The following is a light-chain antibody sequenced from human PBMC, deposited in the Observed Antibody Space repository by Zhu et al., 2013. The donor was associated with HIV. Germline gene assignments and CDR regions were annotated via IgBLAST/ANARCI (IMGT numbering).Light chain of an antibody. CDR1: QSISTW. Sequence: DIQMTQSPSTLSASVGDRVTITCRASQSISTWLAWYQEKPGKAPNLLIYDASNLQSGVPSRFSGSGSGTEFILTISSLQPDDFATYYCQQYQTFMYTFGQGTTLEIK. V-gene: IGKV1-5*01. CDR2: DAS. CDR3: QQYQTFMYT. J-gene: IGKJ2*01.